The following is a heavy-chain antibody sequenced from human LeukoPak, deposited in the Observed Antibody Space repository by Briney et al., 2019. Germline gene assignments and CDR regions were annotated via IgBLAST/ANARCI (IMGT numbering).Heavy chain of an antibody. CDR2: INSDGSTT. D-gene: IGHD3-10*01. J-gene: IGHJ6*03. V-gene: IGHV3-74*01. Sequence: GGSLRLSCAASGFTLSPYWMHWVRQAPGKGLLWVSRINSDGSTTDYADSVQGRFTISRDNAKNTLYLQMNSLRADDTAVYYCARGRKAGVDNYYYMDVWGKGTTVTVSS. CDR1: GFTLSPYW. CDR3: ARGRKAGVDNYYYMDV.